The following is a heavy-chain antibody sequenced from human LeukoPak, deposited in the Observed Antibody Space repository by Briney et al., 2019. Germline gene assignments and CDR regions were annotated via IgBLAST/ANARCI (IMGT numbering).Heavy chain of an antibody. CDR1: GFTFSSYA. V-gene: IGHV3-64*01. CDR2: ISSNGGST. CDR3: ARAGGVWGSYRYYDY. Sequence: GGSLRLSCAASGFTFSSYAMHWVRQAPGKGLEYVSAISSNGGSTYYANSVKGRFTISRDNSKNTLYLQMGSLRAEDMAVYYCARAGGVWGSYRYYDYWGQGILVTVSS. J-gene: IGHJ4*02. D-gene: IGHD3-16*02.